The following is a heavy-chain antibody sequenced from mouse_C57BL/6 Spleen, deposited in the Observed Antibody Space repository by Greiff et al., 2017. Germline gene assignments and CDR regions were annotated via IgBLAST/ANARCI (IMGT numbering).Heavy chain of an antibody. V-gene: IGHV1-53*01. CDR1: GYTFTSYW. J-gene: IGHJ4*01. CDR2: INPSNGGT. CDR3: ARWGDYYSNYDYAMDY. D-gene: IGHD2-5*01. Sequence: QVQLQQPGTALVKPGASVKLSCKASGYTFTSYWMHWVKQRPGQGLEWIGKINPSNGGTNYNEKFKSKATLTVDKSSNTAYMQLSSLTSEDSAVYYCARWGDYYSNYDYAMDYWGQGTSVTVSS.